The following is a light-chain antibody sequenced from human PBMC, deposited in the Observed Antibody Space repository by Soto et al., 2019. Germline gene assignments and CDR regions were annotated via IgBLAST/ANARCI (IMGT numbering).Light chain of an antibody. V-gene: IGKV1-5*03. CDR2: QTS. J-gene: IGKJ1*01. CDR3: QQGSTYST. Sequence: DIQLTQSPSILSASVGDRVTITCRASQSIGSWLAWYQHKPGMAPNLLIFQTSSLESGVPSRFSGGGSGTEFTLTISSLQPDDFATYYCQQGSTYSTFGQGTKVEAK. CDR1: QSIGSW.